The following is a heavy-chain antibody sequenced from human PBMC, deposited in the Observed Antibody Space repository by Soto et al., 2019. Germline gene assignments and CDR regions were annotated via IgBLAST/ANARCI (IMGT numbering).Heavy chain of an antibody. CDR3: ARDPWAADY. CDR1: GFTVSTKY. D-gene: IGHD3-16*01. Sequence: EVQLVESGGGLVQPGGSLRLSCAASGFTVSTKYMSWVRQAPGKGLEWVSVIYSGGSTFYADCVRGRVTISRDNSKNTVNLQMSSLRAEDTAVYYCARDPWAADYWGQGTLVTVSS. V-gene: IGHV3-66*01. CDR2: IYSGGST. J-gene: IGHJ4*02.